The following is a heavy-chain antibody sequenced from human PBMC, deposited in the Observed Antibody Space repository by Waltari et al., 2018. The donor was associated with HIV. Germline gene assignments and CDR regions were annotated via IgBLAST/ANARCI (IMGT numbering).Heavy chain of an antibody. J-gene: IGHJ4*02. CDR1: GYTFTGYY. V-gene: IGHV1-2*02. CDR3: ARTFLYCSGGTCYFDY. D-gene: IGHD2-15*01. Sequence: QVQLVQSGAEVKKPGASGKVSCKASGYTFTGYYMHWVRQAPGQGLEWMGWINPNSGGTNYAQKLQGRVTMTRDTSISTAYMELSRLRSDDTAVYYCARTFLYCSGGTCYFDYWGQGTLVTVSS. CDR2: INPNSGGT.